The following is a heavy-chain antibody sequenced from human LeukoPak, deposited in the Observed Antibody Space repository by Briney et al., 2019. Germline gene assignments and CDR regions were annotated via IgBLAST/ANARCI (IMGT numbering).Heavy chain of an antibody. CDR1: GYTFTAYH. CDR2: INPNSGDT. J-gene: IGHJ4*02. CDR3: ARDYCSSTSCLFDC. Sequence: ASVKVSCKASGYTFTAYHMHWVRQAPGQGLEWMGRINPNSGDTNYAQKFQGRVTMTRDTSISTACMELSRLRSDDTAVYYCARDYCSSTSCLFDCWGQGTLVSVSS. D-gene: IGHD2-2*01. V-gene: IGHV1-2*06.